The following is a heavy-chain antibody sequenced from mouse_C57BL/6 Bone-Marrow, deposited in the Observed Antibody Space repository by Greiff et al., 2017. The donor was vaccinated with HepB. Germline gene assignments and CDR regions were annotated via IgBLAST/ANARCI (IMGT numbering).Heavy chain of an antibody. CDR1: GFTFSDYY. V-gene: IGHV5-12*01. CDR2: ISNGGGST. J-gene: IGHJ4*01. CDR3: ARLPFYAMDY. Sequence: EVKLMESGGGLVQPGGSLKLPCAASGFTFSDYYMYWVRQTPEKRLEWVAYISNGGGSTYYPDTVKGRFTISRDNAKNTLYLQMSRLKSEDTAMYYCARLPFYAMDYWGQGTSVTVSS.